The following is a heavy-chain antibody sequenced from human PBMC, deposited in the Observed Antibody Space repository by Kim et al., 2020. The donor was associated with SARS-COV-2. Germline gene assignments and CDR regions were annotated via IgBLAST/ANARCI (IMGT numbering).Heavy chain of an antibody. Sequence: PSLKSRVTISVATSKNQFSLKLGSVTAADTAVYYCARGLRRIAARPSFDYWGQGTLVTVSS. D-gene: IGHD6-6*01. J-gene: IGHJ4*02. CDR3: ARGLRRIAARPSFDY. V-gene: IGHV4-34*01.